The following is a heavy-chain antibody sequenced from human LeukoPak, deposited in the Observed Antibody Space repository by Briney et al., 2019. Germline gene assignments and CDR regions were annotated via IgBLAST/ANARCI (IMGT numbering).Heavy chain of an antibody. Sequence: PGGSLRLSCAASGFTFGTYAMSWVRQAPGKGLEWVSAISGSGGSTYYADSVKGRFTISRDNSKSTLYLQMNSLRAEDTAVYYCAKDLLVGSSWFGELLSYWGQGTLVTVSS. V-gene: IGHV3-23*01. CDR3: AKDLLVGSSWFGELLSY. J-gene: IGHJ4*02. D-gene: IGHD3-10*01. CDR1: GFTFGTYA. CDR2: ISGSGGST.